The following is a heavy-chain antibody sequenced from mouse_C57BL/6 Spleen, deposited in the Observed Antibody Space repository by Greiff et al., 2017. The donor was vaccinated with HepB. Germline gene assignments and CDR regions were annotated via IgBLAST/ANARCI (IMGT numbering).Heavy chain of an antibody. Sequence: VQLQQSGAELVRPGASVTLSCKASGYTFTDYEMHWVKQTPVHGLEWIGAIDPETGGTAYNQKFKGKAILTADKSSSTAYMELRSLTSEDSAVYYCTRFDTTRGYYFDYWGHGTTLTVSS. CDR1: GYTFTDYE. V-gene: IGHV1-15*01. D-gene: IGHD2-12*01. CDR2: IDPETGGT. J-gene: IGHJ2*01. CDR3: TRFDTTRGYYFDY.